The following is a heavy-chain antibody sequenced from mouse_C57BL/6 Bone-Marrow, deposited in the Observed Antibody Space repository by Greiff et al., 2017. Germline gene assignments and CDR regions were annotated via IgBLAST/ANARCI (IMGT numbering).Heavy chain of an antibody. J-gene: IGHJ2*01. CDR1: GYTFTSYW. D-gene: IGHD2-5*01. CDR2: IYPGSGST. CDR3: ARSDSNYGLTFDVDY. Sequence: QVQLQQPGAELVKPGASVKMSCKASGYTFTSYWITWVKQRPGQGLEWIGDIYPGSGSTNYNEKFKSKATLTVDTSSSTAYMQLSSLASEDSAVYYCARSDSNYGLTFDVDYWGQGTTLTVSS. V-gene: IGHV1-55*01.